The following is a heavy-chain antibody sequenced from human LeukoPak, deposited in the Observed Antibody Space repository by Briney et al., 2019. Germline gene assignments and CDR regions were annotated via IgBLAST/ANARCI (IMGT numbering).Heavy chain of an antibody. J-gene: IGHJ4*02. V-gene: IGHV4-34*01. CDR2: INHSGST. Sequence: SETLSLTCAVYGGSFSGYYWSWIRQPPGKGLEWIGEINHSGSTNYNPSLKSRVTISVDTSKNQFSLKLSSVTAADTAVYYCARGPLSSSSVDYWGQGTLVTVPS. CDR3: ARGPLSSSSVDY. CDR1: GGSFSGYY. D-gene: IGHD6-13*01.